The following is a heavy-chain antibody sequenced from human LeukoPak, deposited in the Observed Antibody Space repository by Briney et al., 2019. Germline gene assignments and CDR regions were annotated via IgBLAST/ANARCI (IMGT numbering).Heavy chain of an antibody. Sequence: SETLSLTCTVSGGSISSSSYYWGWIRQPPGKGLEWIGSIYYSGSTYYNPSLKSRVTISVDTSKNQFSLKLSSVTAADTAVYYCAILTTVSPAQGHWGQGTLVTVSS. CDR3: AILTTVSPAQGH. CDR2: IYYSGST. V-gene: IGHV4-39*01. J-gene: IGHJ4*02. CDR1: GGSISSSSYY. D-gene: IGHD4-17*01.